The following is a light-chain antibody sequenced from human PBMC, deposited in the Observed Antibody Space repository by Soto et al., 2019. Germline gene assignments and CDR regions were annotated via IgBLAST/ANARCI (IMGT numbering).Light chain of an antibody. V-gene: IGKV3-15*01. CDR2: GAF. CDR1: QSIRSN. CDR3: HQYNNWPPT. Sequence: VMTQSPVTLSVSPGERVSLSCWASQSIRSNLAWYQQKPGQAPRLLIFGAFTRATGIPARFSGSGSGTDFTLAISSLQSEDFAVYYCHQYNNWPPTFGQGTKVDIK. J-gene: IGKJ1*01.